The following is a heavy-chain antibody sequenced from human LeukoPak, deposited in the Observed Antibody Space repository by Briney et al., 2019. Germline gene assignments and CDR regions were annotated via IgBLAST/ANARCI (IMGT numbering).Heavy chain of an antibody. CDR3: AKDRARIAVAGTPDY. Sequence: SGRSLRLSCAASGFTFSSYGMHWVRQAPGKGLEGVAVISYDGSNKYYADSVKGRFTISRDNSKNTLYLQMNSLRAEDTAVYYCAKDRARIAVAGTPDYWGQGTLVTVSS. CDR2: ISYDGSNK. D-gene: IGHD6-19*01. V-gene: IGHV3-30*18. J-gene: IGHJ4*02. CDR1: GFTFSSYG.